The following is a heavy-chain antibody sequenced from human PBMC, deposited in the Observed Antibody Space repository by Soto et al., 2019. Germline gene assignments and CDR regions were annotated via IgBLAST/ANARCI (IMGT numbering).Heavy chain of an antibody. J-gene: IGHJ4*02. Sequence: QITLKESGPPLVKPTQTLTLTCTFSGFSLSTSGVGVGWIRQPPGKALEWLAVIYWDDDKRYSPSLKSRVTIPKDTSTNQVVLTVTNMDPVDTGTYYCAHRLTRYTRNYGLFAYWGQGTLVTVSS. CDR2: IYWDDDK. CDR1: GFSLSTSGVG. V-gene: IGHV2-5*02. D-gene: IGHD1-7*01. CDR3: AHRLTRYTRNYGLFAY.